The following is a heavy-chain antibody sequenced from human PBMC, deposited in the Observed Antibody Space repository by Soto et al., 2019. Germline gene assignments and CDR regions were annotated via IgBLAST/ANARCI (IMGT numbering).Heavy chain of an antibody. CDR3: ATDGPSNSGNLYAFEI. CDR1: GYTLTNYV. CDR2: VTPYKADT. Sequence: GVSVEVSCQPSGYTLTNYVVTWVRQAPGQGLEWLGRVTPYKADTNSAQNLQGRVTMATDTSTNTAYLELRSLRSDDTAVYFCATDGPSNSGNLYAFEIWGQETMVTVS. D-gene: IGHD5-12*01. J-gene: IGHJ3*02. V-gene: IGHV1-18*04.